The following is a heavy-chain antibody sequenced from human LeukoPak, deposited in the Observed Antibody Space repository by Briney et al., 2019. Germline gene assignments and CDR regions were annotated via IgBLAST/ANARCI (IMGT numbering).Heavy chain of an antibody. CDR3: ARRYCSGGSCYSEGGAFDI. J-gene: IGHJ3*02. Sequence: SETLSLTCAVYGGSFNDYYWSWIRQPPGKGLEWIGEIYHSGSTNYNPSLKSRVTISVDTSKNQFSLKLSSVTAADTAVYYCARRYCSGGSCYSEGGAFDIWGQGTMVTVSS. CDR2: IYHSGST. CDR1: GGSFNDYY. V-gene: IGHV4-34*01. D-gene: IGHD2-15*01.